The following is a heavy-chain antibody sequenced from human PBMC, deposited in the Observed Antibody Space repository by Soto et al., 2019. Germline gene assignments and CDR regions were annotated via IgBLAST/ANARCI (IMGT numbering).Heavy chain of an antibody. V-gene: IGHV3-43*01. CDR1: GFTFDDYT. CDR3: AKDVGFQVTVAGTGPWFDP. Sequence: GGSLRLSCAASGFTFDDYTMHWVRQAPGKGLEWVSLISWDGGSTYYADSVKGRFTISRDNSKNSLYLQMNSLRTEDTALYYCAKDVGFQVTVAGTGPWFDPWGQGTLVTVSS. CDR2: ISWDGGST. J-gene: IGHJ5*02. D-gene: IGHD6-19*01.